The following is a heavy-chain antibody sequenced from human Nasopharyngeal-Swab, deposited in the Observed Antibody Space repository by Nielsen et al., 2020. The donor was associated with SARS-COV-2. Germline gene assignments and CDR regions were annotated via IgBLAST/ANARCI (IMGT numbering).Heavy chain of an antibody. Sequence: GESLKISCAASGFTFSTYWMSWVRQAPGKGLEWVANIKQDGSEKYYVDSVKGRFTISRDNAKNSLYLQMNSLRAEDTAVYYCARARFGSGNYYGFDYWGQGTLVTVSS. D-gene: IGHD3-10*01. CDR2: IKQDGSEK. V-gene: IGHV3-7*04. CDR3: ARARFGSGNYYGFDY. CDR1: GFTFSTYW. J-gene: IGHJ4*02.